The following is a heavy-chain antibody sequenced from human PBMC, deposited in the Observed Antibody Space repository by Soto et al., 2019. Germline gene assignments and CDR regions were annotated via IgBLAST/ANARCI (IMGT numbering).Heavy chain of an antibody. CDR3: ARGLRIAARPVDAFDI. CDR1: GFTFSSYG. Sequence: QVQLVESGGGVVQPGRSVRLSCAASGFTFSSYGMHWVRQAPGKGLEWVGVIWYDGSNKYYADSVKGRFTISRDNSKNTLYLQMNSLRAEDTAVYYCARGLRIAARPVDAFDIWGQGTMVTVSS. V-gene: IGHV3-33*01. J-gene: IGHJ3*02. CDR2: IWYDGSNK. D-gene: IGHD6-6*01.